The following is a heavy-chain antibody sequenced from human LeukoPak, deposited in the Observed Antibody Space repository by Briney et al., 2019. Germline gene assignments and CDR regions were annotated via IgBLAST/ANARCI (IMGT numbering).Heavy chain of an antibody. V-gene: IGHV3-11*01. Sequence: GGSLRLSCAASGFNFSDFFMSWIRQAPGKGLEWLSYITNSGGTIYYADSVKGRFTVSRDNAKNSLYLQMNSLTAEDTAVYYCARSSNYSEYWGQGTLVTVSS. CDR3: ARSSNYSEY. J-gene: IGHJ4*02. CDR2: ITNSGGTI. D-gene: IGHD2-15*01. CDR1: GFNFSDFF.